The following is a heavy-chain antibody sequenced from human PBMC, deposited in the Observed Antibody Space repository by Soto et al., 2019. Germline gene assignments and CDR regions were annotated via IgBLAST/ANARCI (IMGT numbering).Heavy chain of an antibody. V-gene: IGHV3-30*18. CDR3: ANGYCSGGSCYSDYYYGMDV. D-gene: IGHD2-15*01. CDR2: ISYDGSNK. CDR1: GFTFSSYG. Sequence: GGSLRLSCAASGFTFSSYGMHWVRQAPGKGLEWVAVISYDGSNKYYADSVKGRFTISRDNSKNTLYLQMNSLRAEDTAVYYCANGYCSGGSCYSDYYYGMDVWGQGTTVTVSS. J-gene: IGHJ6*02.